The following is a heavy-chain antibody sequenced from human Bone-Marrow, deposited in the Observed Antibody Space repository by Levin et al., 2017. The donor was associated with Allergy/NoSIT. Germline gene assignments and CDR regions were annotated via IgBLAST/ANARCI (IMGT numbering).Heavy chain of an antibody. CDR2: ISGRGDDT. Sequence: LAGGSLRLSCVASGFTSSSYFMTWVRQAPGKGLEWVSSISGRGDDTYYADSVKGRFIISRDNPKNTLYLQVSGLKGDDTAVYYCGKNDGMAPRGGFDHWGQGSLVTVSS. D-gene: IGHD3-10*01. V-gene: IGHV3-23*01. CDR1: GFTSSSYF. CDR3: GKNDGMAPRGGFDH. J-gene: IGHJ5*02.